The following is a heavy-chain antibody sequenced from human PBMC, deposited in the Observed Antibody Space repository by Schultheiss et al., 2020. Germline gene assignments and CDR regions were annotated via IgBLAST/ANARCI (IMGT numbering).Heavy chain of an antibody. V-gene: IGHV3-23*01. CDR3: ARRYCSGGSCYSFDY. CDR2: ISGSGGST. Sequence: GESLKISCSASGFTFSSYAMSWVRQAPGKGLEWVSAISGSGGSTYYADSVKGRFTISRDNAKNSLYLQMNSLRDEDTAVYYCARRYCSGGSCYSFDYWGQGTLVTVSS. D-gene: IGHD2-15*01. CDR1: GFTFSSYA. J-gene: IGHJ4*02.